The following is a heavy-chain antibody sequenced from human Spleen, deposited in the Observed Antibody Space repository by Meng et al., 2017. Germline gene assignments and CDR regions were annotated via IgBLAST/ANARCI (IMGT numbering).Heavy chain of an antibody. CDR3: ARGDSGWYTGWDWFDP. J-gene: IGHJ5*02. D-gene: IGHD6-19*01. V-gene: IGHV4-34*01. CDR2: INHSGST. CDR1: GGSFSGYD. Sequence: QVRLQQWGAGLLKPSETLSLTCAVYGGSFSGYDWSWIRQPPGKGLEWIGEINHSGSTNYNPSLKSRVTISVDTSKNQFSLKLSSVTAADTAVYYCARGDSGWYTGWDWFDPWGQGTLVTVSS.